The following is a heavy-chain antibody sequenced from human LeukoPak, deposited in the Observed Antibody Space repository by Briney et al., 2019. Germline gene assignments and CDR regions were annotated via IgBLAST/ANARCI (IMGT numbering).Heavy chain of an antibody. CDR3: ARETPYGSGSSLFDY. CDR1: GGSISSYY. J-gene: IGHJ4*02. D-gene: IGHD3-10*01. V-gene: IGHV4-4*07. Sequence: SETLSLTCTVSGGSISSYYWSWIRQPAGKGLEWIGRTYTSGSTNYNPSLKSRVTMSVDTSKNQFSLKLSSVTAADTAMYYCARETPYGSGSSLFDYWGQGTLVTVSS. CDR2: TYTSGST.